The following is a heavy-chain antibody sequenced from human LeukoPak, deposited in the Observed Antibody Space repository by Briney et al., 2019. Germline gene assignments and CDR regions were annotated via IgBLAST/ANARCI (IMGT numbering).Heavy chain of an antibody. D-gene: IGHD5-12*01. CDR3: AREPTSGREPTSGRPLDY. CDR2: IYSSGSD. Sequence: SETLSLTCTVSGGSISGYFWTWIRQPAGKGLEWIGRIYSSGSDNYNPSLKSRVTMSLDTSKNHFSLNLTSVTAADTAVYYCAREPTSGREPTSGRPLDYWGQGTLVTVSS. J-gene: IGHJ4*02. CDR1: GGSISGYF. V-gene: IGHV4-4*07.